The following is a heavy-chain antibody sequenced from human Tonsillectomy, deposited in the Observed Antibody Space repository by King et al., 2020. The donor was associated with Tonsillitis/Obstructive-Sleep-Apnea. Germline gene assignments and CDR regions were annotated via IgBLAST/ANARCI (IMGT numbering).Heavy chain of an antibody. V-gene: IGHV3-33*01. Sequence: VQLVESGGGVVQPGRSLRLSCAASGFSFSSYGMHWVRQAPGKGLEWVAVIWYDGSNKYNADSVKGRFTISRDNSKNTLFLQMNSLRAEDTAVYYCARGPVGWYFDLWGRGTLVTVPS. CDR1: GFSFSSYG. CDR2: IWYDGSNK. CDR3: ARGPVGWYFDL. J-gene: IGHJ2*01.